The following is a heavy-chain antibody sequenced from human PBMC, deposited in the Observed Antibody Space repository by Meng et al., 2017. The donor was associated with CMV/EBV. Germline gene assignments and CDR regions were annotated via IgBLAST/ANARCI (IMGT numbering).Heavy chain of an antibody. D-gene: IGHD2-2*01. CDR1: GGPISSSSYY. J-gene: IGHJ5*02. CDR2: IYYSGST. V-gene: IGHV4-39*07. CDR3: ARQEAFTSPNWFDP. Sequence: SGGPISSSSYYVGRIRQPPGKGLEWIGSIYYSGSTYYNPSLKSRVTISVDTSKNQFSLKLSSVTAADTAVYYCARQEAFTSPNWFDPWGQGTLVTVSS.